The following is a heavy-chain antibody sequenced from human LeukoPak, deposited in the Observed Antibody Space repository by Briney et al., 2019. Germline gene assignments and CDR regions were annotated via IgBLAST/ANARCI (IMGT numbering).Heavy chain of an antibody. CDR2: IKSDGSST. CDR3: ARDLSESYPHFDY. J-gene: IGHJ4*02. V-gene: IGHV3-74*01. Sequence: QSGGSLRLSCAASGFTFSSYWMHWVRQTPGKGLVWVSRIKSDGSSTNYADSVKGRFTISRDNAKNTLYLQMNSLRAEDTAVYYCARDLSESYPHFDYWGQGSLVTVSS. D-gene: IGHD1-26*01. CDR1: GFTFSSYW.